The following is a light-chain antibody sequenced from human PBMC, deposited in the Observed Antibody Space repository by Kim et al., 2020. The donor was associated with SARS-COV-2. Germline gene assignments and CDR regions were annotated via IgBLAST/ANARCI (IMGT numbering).Light chain of an antibody. CDR1: QSVSSSY. J-gene: IGKJ2*01. V-gene: IGKV3-20*01. Sequence: EIVLTQSPGTLSLSPGERATLSCRASQSVSSSYLAWYQQKPGQAPRLLIYGASSRATGSPDRFSGSGSGTDFTLTISRLEPEDFAVYYCQQNGSSPPYTFGQGTKLEI. CDR3: QQNGSSPPYT. CDR2: GAS.